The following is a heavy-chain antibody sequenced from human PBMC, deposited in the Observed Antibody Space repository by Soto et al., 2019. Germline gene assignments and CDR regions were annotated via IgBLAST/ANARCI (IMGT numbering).Heavy chain of an antibody. J-gene: IGHJ4*02. V-gene: IGHV4-34*01. CDR2: INHSGST. D-gene: IGHD6-13*01. Sequence: QVQLQQWGAGLLKPSETLSLTCAVYGGSFSDYYWSWIRQPPGKGLEWIGDINHSGSTNNNPSLKRRVTISVDTSKNQFSLKLSSVTAADTAVYYCARGVPNSSNWTLEGDYWGQGTLVTVSS. CDR3: ARGVPNSSNWTLEGDY. CDR1: GGSFSDYY.